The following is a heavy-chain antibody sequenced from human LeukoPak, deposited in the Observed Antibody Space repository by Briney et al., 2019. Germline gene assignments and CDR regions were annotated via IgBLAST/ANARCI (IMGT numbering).Heavy chain of an antibody. Sequence: SSETLSLTCTVSGGSISSHYWSWIRQPPGKGLEWIGYIYYSGSTNYNPSLKSRVTISVDTSKNQFSLKLSSVTAADTAVYYCARGLRSSTSCYIACDYYYYYYMDVWGKGTTVTVSS. V-gene: IGHV4-59*11. CDR1: GGSISSHY. CDR2: IYYSGST. J-gene: IGHJ6*03. CDR3: ARGLRSSTSCYIACDYYYYYYMDV. D-gene: IGHD2-2*02.